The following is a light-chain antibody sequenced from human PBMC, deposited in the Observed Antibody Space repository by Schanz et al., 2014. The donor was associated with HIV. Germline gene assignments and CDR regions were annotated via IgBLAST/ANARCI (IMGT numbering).Light chain of an antibody. CDR1: SSTIGAGYD. J-gene: IGLJ2*01. Sequence: QSVLTQPPSVSGAPGQRITISCTGSSSTIGAGYDVHWYQQVPGTAPKLLIYENNHRPSGVPDRFSGSKSGTAASLAISGLQAEDEADYYCTSYAGSNNLVFGGGTKLTVL. CDR2: ENN. CDR3: TSYAGSNNLV. V-gene: IGLV1-40*01.